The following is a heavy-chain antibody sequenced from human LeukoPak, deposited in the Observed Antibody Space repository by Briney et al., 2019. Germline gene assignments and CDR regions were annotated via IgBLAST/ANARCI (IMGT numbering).Heavy chain of an antibody. J-gene: IGHJ4*02. D-gene: IGHD3-10*01. V-gene: IGHV3-21*01. CDR3: ARLDYYYGSGSDY. CDR1: GFTFSSYS. CDR2: ISSSSSHI. Sequence: PWGSLRLSCAASGFTFSSYSMNWVRQAQGQGLEWVSSISSSSSHIYYADSVKGRFTISRDNAKNSLYLQMNSLRAEDTAVYYCARLDYYYGSGSDYWGQGTLVTVSS.